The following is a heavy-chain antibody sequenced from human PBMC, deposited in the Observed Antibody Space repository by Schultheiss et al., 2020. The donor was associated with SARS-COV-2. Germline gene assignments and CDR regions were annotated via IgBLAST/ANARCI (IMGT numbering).Heavy chain of an antibody. CDR1: GFTVSSNY. V-gene: IGHV3-66*01. CDR2: IYRGGST. D-gene: IGHD5-24*01. Sequence: GGSLRLSCAASGFTVSSNYMSWVRQAPGKGLEWVSVIYRGGSTYYADSVKGRFTISRDNSKNTLYLQMNSLRAEDTAVYYCASMGPEMATTHYYYYGMDVWGQGTTVTVSS. CDR3: ASMGPEMATTHYYYYGMDV. J-gene: IGHJ6*02.